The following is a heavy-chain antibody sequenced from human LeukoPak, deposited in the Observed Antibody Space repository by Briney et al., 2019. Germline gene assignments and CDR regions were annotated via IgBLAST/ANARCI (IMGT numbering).Heavy chain of an antibody. D-gene: IGHD3-22*01. V-gene: IGHV4-39*01. Sequence: SKTLSLTCTVPGGSISSSRHYWGWIRQPPGKGLEWIGNILYSGSTNYNPSLKGRVTISVDTSKDQFSLKLSSVTAADTAEYYCVRRVAGSGYRDYWGQGTLVTVSS. CDR1: GGSISSSRHY. CDR2: ILYSGST. J-gene: IGHJ4*02. CDR3: VRRVAGSGYRDY.